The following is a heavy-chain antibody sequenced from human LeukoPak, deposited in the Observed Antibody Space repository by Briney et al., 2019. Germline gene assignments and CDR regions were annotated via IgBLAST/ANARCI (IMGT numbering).Heavy chain of an antibody. Sequence: QPGGSLRLSCAASGFTFTNYWMSWVRQAPGKGLEWVANIKQDGSEKYYVDSVKGRFTISRGNAKNSLYLQMNSLRAEDTAVYYCAGSSSWVPAVFDYWGQGTLVTVSS. V-gene: IGHV3-7*01. CDR1: GFTFTNYW. J-gene: IGHJ4*02. D-gene: IGHD6-13*01. CDR3: AGSSSWVPAVFDY. CDR2: IKQDGSEK.